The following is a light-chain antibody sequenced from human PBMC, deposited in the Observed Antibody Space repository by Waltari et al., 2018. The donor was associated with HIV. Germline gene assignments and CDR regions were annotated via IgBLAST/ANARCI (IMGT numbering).Light chain of an antibody. Sequence: DIVMTQSPDSLAVSLGGRTTINCKSSQNLLYSTNNKNYLAWYQHKPGQPPKLLFYWASTRESGVPDRFSGSGSGTNFTLTISSLQADDVAVYYCQQYYSTPPTFGQGTKLEI. J-gene: IGKJ2*01. V-gene: IGKV4-1*01. CDR3: QQYYSTPPT. CDR2: WAS. CDR1: QNLLYSTNNKNY.